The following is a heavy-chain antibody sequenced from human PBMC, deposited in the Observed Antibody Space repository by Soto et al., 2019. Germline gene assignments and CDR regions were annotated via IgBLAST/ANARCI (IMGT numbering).Heavy chain of an antibody. CDR2: ISSYSDT. CDR1: GYTFNSHG. J-gene: IGHJ4*02. D-gene: IGHD1-26*01. V-gene: IGHV1-18*01. Sequence: QVQLVQSGGEVKKPGASVKVFCKASGYTFNSHGITWVRQAPGQGLEWMGYISSYSDTSYAQELQGRVTMTTDTSTSTAYMELMSLRSDDTAMYYCARAVSYSVGARLDNWGQGTLVTVSS. CDR3: ARAVSYSVGARLDN.